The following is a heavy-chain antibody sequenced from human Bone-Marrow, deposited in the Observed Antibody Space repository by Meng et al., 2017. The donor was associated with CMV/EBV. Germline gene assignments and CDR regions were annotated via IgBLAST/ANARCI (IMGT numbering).Heavy chain of an antibody. D-gene: IGHD6-13*01. V-gene: IGHV3-30-3*01. CDR3: AKVRSSWYRGAFDI. CDR2: ISYDGSNQ. J-gene: IGHJ3*02. CDR1: GFSFNYYA. Sequence: GGSLRLSCAASGFSFNYYAMHWVRQAPGKGLEWVAVISYDGSNQYYADSVEGRFTISRDNSKNTLLVQMNSLRAEDTAVYYCAKVRSSWYRGAFDIWGQGTMVTVSS.